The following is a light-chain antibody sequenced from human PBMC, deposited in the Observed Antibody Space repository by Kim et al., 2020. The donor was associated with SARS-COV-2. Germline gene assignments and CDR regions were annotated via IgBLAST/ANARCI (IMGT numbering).Light chain of an antibody. J-gene: IGKJ3*01. CDR3: QQYNSWPLT. CDR1: QSVSSN. V-gene: IGKV3-15*01. Sequence: EIVMTQSPATLSVSPGERATLSCRASQSVSSNLAWYQQKPGQAPRLLIYGASTRATGIPARFSGSGSGTEFTLTISSLHSEDFAVYYCQQYNSWPLTFGPGTKVDIK. CDR2: GAS.